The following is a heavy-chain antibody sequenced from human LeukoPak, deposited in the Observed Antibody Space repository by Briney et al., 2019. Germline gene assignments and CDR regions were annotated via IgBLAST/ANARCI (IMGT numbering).Heavy chain of an antibody. J-gene: IGHJ3*02. CDR2: ISSSSRYI. D-gene: IGHD3-22*01. CDR1: GFTFRSYS. Sequence: GGSLRLSCAPSGFTFRSYSMNWVRQAPGKGLEWVSSISSSSRYIYYAASVKGRFTISRDNAKNSLYLQMNSLRAEDTAVYYCGRHYDSSGLDACDMWGQGTMVSVS. CDR3: GRHYDSSGLDACDM. V-gene: IGHV3-21*01.